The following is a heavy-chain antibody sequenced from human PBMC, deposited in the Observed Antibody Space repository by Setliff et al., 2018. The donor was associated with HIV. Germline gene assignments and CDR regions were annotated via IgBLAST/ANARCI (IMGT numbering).Heavy chain of an antibody. CDR3: VRRVSHGSQPSYFDY. J-gene: IGHJ4*02. CDR1: GGSISSHY. CDR2: IYYSGSS. V-gene: IGHV4-59*08. D-gene: IGHD3-10*01. Sequence: SETLSLTCTVSGGSISSHYWGWIRQPPGKGLEWIGYIYYSGSSKNTPSLKSRVTLSLDTSKNQFSLKLSSVTAADTAVYFCVRRVSHGSQPSYFDYWGQGTLVTVSS.